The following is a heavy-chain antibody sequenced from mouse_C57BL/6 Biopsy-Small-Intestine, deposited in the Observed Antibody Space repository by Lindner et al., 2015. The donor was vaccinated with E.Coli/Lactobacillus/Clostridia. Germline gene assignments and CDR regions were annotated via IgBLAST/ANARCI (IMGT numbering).Heavy chain of an antibody. V-gene: IGHV1-84*02. CDR3: ARDGKDGVDFWSGYDH. CDR1: GYDFIDYY. Sequence: SVKVSCKASGYDFIDYYLHWVRQAPGQGPEYMGWINPKRGGTDYAQKFRGRVTMTRDTSISTVYMDLSSLKSDDTAVYYCARDGKDGVDFWSGYDHWGQGTLVTVSS. CDR2: INPKRGGT. J-gene: IGHJ4*01. D-gene: IGHD2-2*01.